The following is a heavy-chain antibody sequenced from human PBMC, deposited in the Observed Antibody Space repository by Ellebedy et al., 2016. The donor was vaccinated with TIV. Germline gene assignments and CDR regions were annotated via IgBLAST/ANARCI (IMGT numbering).Heavy chain of an antibody. CDR2: SYSDGRT. V-gene: IGHV3-NL1*01. J-gene: IGHJ1*01. D-gene: IGHD2/OR15-2a*01. Sequence: GGSLRLXXLASGFIFSDYGMHWVRQAPGKGLEWVSISYSDGRTYYADSVRGRFSVSRDNSKNTVFLQVNNLRAEDTAVYYCAKTQDYSFPSWGQGTLVTVSS. CDR1: GFIFSDYG. CDR3: AKTQDYSFPS.